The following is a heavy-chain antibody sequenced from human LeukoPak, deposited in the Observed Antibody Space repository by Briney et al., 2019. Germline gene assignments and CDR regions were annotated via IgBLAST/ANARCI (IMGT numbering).Heavy chain of an antibody. D-gene: IGHD1-26*01. CDR1: GASTSAYY. CDR3: AHSKRGGGYYINAFAV. V-gene: IGHV4-59*01. CDR2: SYSGGNA. Sequence: SETLSLTCTASGASTSAYYWSWIRQPPGKGLEWIGYSYSGGNANYNPSLKSGVTISIDTSENQFSLRLTSVTAADTAIYFCAHSKRGGGYYINAFAVWGQGALVTISS. J-gene: IGHJ3*01.